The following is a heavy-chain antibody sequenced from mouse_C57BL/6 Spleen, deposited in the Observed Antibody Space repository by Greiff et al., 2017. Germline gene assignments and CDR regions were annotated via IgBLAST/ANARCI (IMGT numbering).Heavy chain of an antibody. CDR3: AREGTYYGSSYWYFDV. D-gene: IGHD1-1*01. CDR2: IDPNSGGT. V-gene: IGHV1-72*01. Sequence: QVQLKQPGAELVKPGASVKLSCKASGYTFTSFWMHWVKQRPGRGLEWIGRIDPNSGGTKYNEKFKSKATLTVDKPSSTAYMQLSSLTSEDSAVYYCAREGTYYGSSYWYFDVWGTGTTVTVSS. CDR1: GYTFTSFW. J-gene: IGHJ1*03.